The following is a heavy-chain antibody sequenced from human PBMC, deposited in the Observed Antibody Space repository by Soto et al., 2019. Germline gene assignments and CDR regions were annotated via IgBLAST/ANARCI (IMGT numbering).Heavy chain of an antibody. J-gene: IGHJ4*02. CDR3: AKVRADYYYGSGPFDY. D-gene: IGHD3-10*01. Sequence: QVQLVESGGGVVQPGRSLRLSCAASGFTFSSYGMHWVRQAPGKGLEWVALISSDGSNKYYADSVKGRFTISRDNSKNTLYLQMNTLRAEDTAVYYCAKVRADYYYGSGPFDYWGQGTLVTVSS. V-gene: IGHV3-30*18. CDR1: GFTFSSYG. CDR2: ISSDGSNK.